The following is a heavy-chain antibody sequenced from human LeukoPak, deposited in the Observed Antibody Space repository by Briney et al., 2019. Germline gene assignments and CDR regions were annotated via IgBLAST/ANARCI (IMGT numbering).Heavy chain of an antibody. CDR3: ARGRGIAARRQGYYYYMDV. Sequence: SETLSLTCAVYGGSFSGYYWSWIRQPPGKGLEWIGEINLSGSTNYNPSLKSRVTISVDTSKNQFSLKLSSVTAADTAVYYCARGRGIAARRQGYYYYMDVWGKGTTVTVSS. CDR2: INLSGST. D-gene: IGHD6-6*01. V-gene: IGHV4-34*01. J-gene: IGHJ6*03. CDR1: GGSFSGYY.